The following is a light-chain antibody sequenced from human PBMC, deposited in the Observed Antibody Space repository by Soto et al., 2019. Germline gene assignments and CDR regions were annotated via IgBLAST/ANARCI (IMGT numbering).Light chain of an antibody. J-gene: IGLJ2*01. CDR1: SGHSSYI. CDR3: ETWDSNTLV. Sequence: QPVLTQSSSASASLGSSVKLTCTLSSGHSSYIIAWHQQQPGKAPRYLMKLEGSGSYNKGSGVPDRLSGSSSGADRYLTISILQSEEEADYYCETWDSNTLVFGGGTKVTVL. CDR2: LEGSGSY. V-gene: IGLV4-60*03.